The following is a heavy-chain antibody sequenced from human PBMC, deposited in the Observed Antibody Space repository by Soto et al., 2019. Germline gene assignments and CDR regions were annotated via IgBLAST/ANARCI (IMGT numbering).Heavy chain of an antibody. CDR3: ARESYYYGMDV. J-gene: IGHJ6*02. Sequence: SSETLSLTCAVYGGSFSGCYWSWIRQPPGKGLEWIGEINHSGSTNYNPSLKSRVTISVDTSKNQFSLKLSSVTAADTAVYYCARESYYYGMDVWGQGTTVTASS. CDR1: GGSFSGCY. CDR2: INHSGST. V-gene: IGHV4-34*01.